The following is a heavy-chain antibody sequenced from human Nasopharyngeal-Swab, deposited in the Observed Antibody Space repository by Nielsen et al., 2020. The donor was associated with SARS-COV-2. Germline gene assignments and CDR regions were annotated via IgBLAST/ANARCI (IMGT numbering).Heavy chain of an antibody. CDR2: ISYDGNNK. CDR3: AKDTRSGLVRGVITDY. J-gene: IGHJ4*02. V-gene: IGHV3-30*18. D-gene: IGHD3-10*01. Sequence: WIRQPPGKGLEWVAVISYDGNNKYYADSVKGRFTINRDNSKNTLYLQMNSLRAEDTAVYYCAKDTRSGLVRGVITDYWGQGTLVTVSS.